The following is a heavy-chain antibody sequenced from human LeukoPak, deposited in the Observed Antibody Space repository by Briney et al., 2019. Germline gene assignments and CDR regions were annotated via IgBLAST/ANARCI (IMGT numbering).Heavy chain of an antibody. J-gene: IGHJ3*02. V-gene: IGHV3-11*01. D-gene: IGHD2-15*01. CDR1: GFTFSRYC. Sequence: GGSLRLSCAASGFTFSRYCMSWIRQAPGKGLEWLSYISDSASTVFYADSVKGRFTISRDNAKNSLYLQMNSLGVDDTAVYFCARVVYCGGGNYQIFAFDIWGQGTLVTVSS. CDR2: ISDSASTV. CDR3: ARVVYCGGGNYQIFAFDI.